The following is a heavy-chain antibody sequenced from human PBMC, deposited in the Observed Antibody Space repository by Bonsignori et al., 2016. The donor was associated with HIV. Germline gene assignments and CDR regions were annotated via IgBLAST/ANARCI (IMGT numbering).Heavy chain of an antibody. CDR3: ARGGERDSSDLTAHIAETWTVTSLFGFDY. CDR2: INHRGHT. Sequence: SETLSLTCAVSGGSFSGSFSGFQWTWIRQSPGKGLEWIGEINHRGHTKYNPSISSRVTISVNTYGRQFSLKMTSLTAADTAVYFCARGGERDSSDLTAHIAETWTVTSLFGFDYWGQGALVTVSS. V-gene: IGHV4-34*08. CDR1: GGSFSGSF. J-gene: IGHJ4*02. D-gene: IGHD3/OR15-3a*01.